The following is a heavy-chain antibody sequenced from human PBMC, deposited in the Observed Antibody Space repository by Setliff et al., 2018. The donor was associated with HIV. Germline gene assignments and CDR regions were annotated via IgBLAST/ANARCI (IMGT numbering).Heavy chain of an antibody. CDR2: AIHSGT. D-gene: IGHD2-21*01. CDR1: GGSVSAYE. Sequence: PSETLSLTCGVYGGSVSAYEWRWIRQPPGKGLEWIGEAIHSGTNYNPSLKSRVTISVDTSKNQFSLKLTSMTAADTAVYYCALRRYSSWARFDSWGQGTLVTVSS. V-gene: IGHV4-34*12. CDR3: ALRRYSSWARFDS. J-gene: IGHJ4*02.